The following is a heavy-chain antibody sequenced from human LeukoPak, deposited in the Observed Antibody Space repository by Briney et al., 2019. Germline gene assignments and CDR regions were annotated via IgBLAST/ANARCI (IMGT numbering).Heavy chain of an antibody. J-gene: IGHJ3*01. V-gene: IGHV5-51*01. D-gene: IGHD4-23*01. CDR2: IFPHDSDT. CDR3: TRPRSYGGNSPNAFDL. CDR1: EYSFATYW. Sequence: GESLKISCQGSEYSFATYWIRWVRQKPGKGLEWMGIIFPHDSDTRYSPVFEGQVSISADKSINTAYLQWDSLKASDTALYYCTRPRSYGGNSPNAFDLWGQGTMVTVS.